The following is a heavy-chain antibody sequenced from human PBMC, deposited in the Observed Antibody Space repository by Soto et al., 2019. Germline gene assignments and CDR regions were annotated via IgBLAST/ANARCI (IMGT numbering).Heavy chain of an antibody. CDR3: ARDIGSYAYGEGY. Sequence: PSETLSLTCSVSGGSINSYWWSWIRQPAGKGLEWIGRVYSSGTTDYNPSLNSRATLSVETSKNQFSLKLSSVTAADTAMYYCARDIGSYAYGEGYWGQGTQVTVSS. V-gene: IGHV4-4*07. D-gene: IGHD3-10*01. CDR2: VYSSGTT. J-gene: IGHJ4*02. CDR1: GGSINSYW.